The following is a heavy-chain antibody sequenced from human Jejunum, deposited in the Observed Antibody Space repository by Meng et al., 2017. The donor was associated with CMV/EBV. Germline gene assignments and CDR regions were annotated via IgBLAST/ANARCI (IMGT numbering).Heavy chain of an antibody. CDR3: ARDPSNTSGRYAYFDY. V-gene: IGHV1-18*01. CDR2: ISCYNGDT. D-gene: IGHD6-19*01. Sequence: QVKRWQSGAEVKKPGASVRVSCKASGYTFTHHGISWIRQAPGQGLEWMGWISCYNGDTNYAQKFQGRVTMTTDTSTSTAYMDLRSLRSDDTAVYYCARDPSNTSGRYAYFDYWGQGTLVTVSS. J-gene: IGHJ4*02. CDR1: GYTFTHHG.